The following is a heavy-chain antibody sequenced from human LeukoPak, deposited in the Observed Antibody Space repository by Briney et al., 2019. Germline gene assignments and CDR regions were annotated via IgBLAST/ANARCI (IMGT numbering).Heavy chain of an antibody. V-gene: IGHV3-7*01. D-gene: IGHD6-19*01. J-gene: IGHJ4*02. CDR1: GFTFSSYA. CDR2: IKQDGSEK. Sequence: GGSLRLSCAASGFTFSSYAMNWVRQAPGKGLEWVANIKQDGSEKYYVDSVKGRFTISRDNAKNSLYLQMNSLRAEDTAVYYCARVGWLVFWGQGTLVTVSS. CDR3: ARVGWLVF.